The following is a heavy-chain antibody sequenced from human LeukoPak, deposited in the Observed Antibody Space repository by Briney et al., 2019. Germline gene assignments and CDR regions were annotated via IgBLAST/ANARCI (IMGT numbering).Heavy chain of an antibody. CDR2: IYYSGST. V-gene: IGHV4-59*12. D-gene: IGHD3-22*01. CDR3: ARIGYYYDSSAAFDI. Sequence: PSETLSLTCTVSGGSISSYYWSWIRQPPGKGLEWIGYIYYSGSTNYNPSLKSRVTISVDTSKNQFSLQLNSVTPEDTAVYYCARIGYYYDSSAAFDIWGQGTMVTVSS. J-gene: IGHJ3*02. CDR1: GGSISSYY.